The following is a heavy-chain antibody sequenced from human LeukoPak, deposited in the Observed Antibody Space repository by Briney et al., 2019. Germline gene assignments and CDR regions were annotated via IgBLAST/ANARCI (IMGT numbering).Heavy chain of an antibody. CDR1: GGSFSGYY. Sequence: SETLSLTCAVYGGSFSGYYWSWIRQPPGKGLECIGEINHSGSTNYNPSLKSRVTISVDTSKNQFSLKLSSVTAADTAVYYCARGDYDYVWGSYRPTNWFDPWGQGTLVTVSS. CDR2: INHSGST. J-gene: IGHJ5*02. CDR3: ARGDYDYVWGSYRPTNWFDP. V-gene: IGHV4-34*01. D-gene: IGHD3-16*02.